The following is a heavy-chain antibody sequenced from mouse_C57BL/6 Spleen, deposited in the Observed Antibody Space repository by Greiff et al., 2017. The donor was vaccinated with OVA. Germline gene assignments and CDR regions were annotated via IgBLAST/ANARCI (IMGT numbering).Heavy chain of an antibody. V-gene: IGHV14-2*01. Sequence: EVQLQQSGAELVKPGASVKMSCTASGYNINDYYMHWVKQRTEQGLEWIGRIDPEDGETKYAPKFKGKATITADTSSSTAYLQLSSLTSEDTAVYYSASSYYDYDYVWYFDYWGQGTTLTVSS. J-gene: IGHJ2*01. D-gene: IGHD2-4*01. CDR2: IDPEDGET. CDR3: ASSYYDYDYVWYFDY. CDR1: GYNINDYY.